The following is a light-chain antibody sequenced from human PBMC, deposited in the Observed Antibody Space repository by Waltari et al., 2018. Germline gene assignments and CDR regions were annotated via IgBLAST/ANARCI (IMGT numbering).Light chain of an antibody. Sequence: LTHSQVTLPLSYGGRPKLSCRASQSIGRYFAWYQQKPGQAPRLLIYGASTRAAGIPARFSGSGSGTDFTLIISSLEPEEFVVYFCQQYETLPATFGRGTKVEI. CDR1: QSIGRY. CDR3: QQYETLPAT. J-gene: IGKJ4*01. CDR2: GAS. V-gene: IGKV3-11*01.